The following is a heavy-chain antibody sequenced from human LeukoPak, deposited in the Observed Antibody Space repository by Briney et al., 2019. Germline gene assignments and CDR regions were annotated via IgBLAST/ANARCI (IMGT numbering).Heavy chain of an antibody. CDR2: IWDDGSNK. V-gene: IGHV3-33*08. D-gene: IGHD6-19*01. CDR3: ARVSGWPPSFDY. Sequence: GGSLRLSCAASGFTLSSYAMSWVRQAPGKGLEWVAVIWDDGSNKYYADSVEGRFTISRDNSKNTLYLQMNSLRAEDTAVYYCARVSGWPPSFDYWGQGTLVTVSS. CDR1: GFTLSSYA. J-gene: IGHJ4*02.